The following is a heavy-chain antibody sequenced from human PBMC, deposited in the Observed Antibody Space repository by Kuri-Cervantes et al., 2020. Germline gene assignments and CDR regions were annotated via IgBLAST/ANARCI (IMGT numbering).Heavy chain of an antibody. CDR1: GYSISGGYY. D-gene: IGHD6-13*01. CDR3: ARQQQQLRLYNWFDP. J-gene: IGHJ5*02. Sequence: SETLSLTCTVSGYSISGGYYWGWIRQPPGKGLEWIGSIYHSGSTYYNPSLKSRVTISVDTSKNQFSLKLSSVTAADTAVYYCARQQQQLRLYNWFDPWGQGTLVTVSS. V-gene: IGHV4-38-2*02. CDR2: IYHSGST.